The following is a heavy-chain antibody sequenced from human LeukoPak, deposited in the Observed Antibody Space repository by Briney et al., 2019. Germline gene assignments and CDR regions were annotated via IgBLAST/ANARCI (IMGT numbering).Heavy chain of an antibody. Sequence: SETLSLTCTVSGDSISSGGYYWNWIRQHPGKGLEWIGYIYYSGSTYYNPSLKSRVSMSVDTSKDHFSLKLSSVTAADTAVYYCARVEGSWPFDIWGQGTMVTV. J-gene: IGHJ3*02. V-gene: IGHV4-31*03. CDR3: ARVEGSWPFDI. CDR1: GDSISSGGYY. D-gene: IGHD3-10*01. CDR2: IYYSGST.